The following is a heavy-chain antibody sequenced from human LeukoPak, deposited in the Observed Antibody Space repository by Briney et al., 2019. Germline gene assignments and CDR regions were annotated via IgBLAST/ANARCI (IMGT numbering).Heavy chain of an antibody. V-gene: IGHV3-7*01. D-gene: IGHD3-10*01. CDR1: GFTSSSYS. CDR3: ARDTGERSSEVSWFDP. CDR2: IKQDGSEK. Sequence: PGGSLRLSCAASGFTSSSYSMNWVRQAPGKGLEWVANIKQDGSEKYYVDSVKGRFTISRDNAKNSLYLQMNSLRAEDTAVYYCARDTGERSSEVSWFDPWGQGTLVTVSS. J-gene: IGHJ5*02.